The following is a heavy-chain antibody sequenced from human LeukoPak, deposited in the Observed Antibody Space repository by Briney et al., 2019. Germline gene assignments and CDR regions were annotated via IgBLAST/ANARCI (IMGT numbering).Heavy chain of an antibody. Sequence: PGGSLRLSCAASGFTFSSYTMRWVRQAPGKGLEWVSTVTSSGDGTYYADSVKGRFTISRDNSKSTVHLQMNSLRVEDTAVYYCAKENGYQFEYWGQGTPVTVSS. J-gene: IGHJ4*02. CDR2: VTSSGDGT. D-gene: IGHD5-18*01. V-gene: IGHV3-23*01. CDR3: AKENGYQFEY. CDR1: GFTFSSYT.